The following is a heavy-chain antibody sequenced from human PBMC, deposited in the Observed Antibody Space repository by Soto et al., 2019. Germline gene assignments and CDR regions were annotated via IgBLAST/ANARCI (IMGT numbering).Heavy chain of an antibody. Sequence: GGSLILSCASSGFTFNNYAINWVRQVPGKGLEWVSGISGRGGNTFYADSMKGRFTISRDNSKNTVYLQMTNLRVDDTAIYYCAKPSKSGDHEGASEAWGQGTLVT. CDR1: GFTFNNYA. CDR3: AKPSKSGDHEGASEA. D-gene: IGHD2-21*02. CDR2: ISGRGGNT. J-gene: IGHJ5*02. V-gene: IGHV3-23*01.